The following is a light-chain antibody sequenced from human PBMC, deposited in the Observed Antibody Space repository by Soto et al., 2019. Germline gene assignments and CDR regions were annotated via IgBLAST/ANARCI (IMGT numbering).Light chain of an antibody. CDR3: QTWGTGIQV. Sequence: QPVLTQSPSASASLGASVKLTCTLSSGHSSYAIAWHQQQPEKGPRHLMKLNSDGSHSKGDGLPDRFSGSSSGAERYLTISGLQSEDEDDYYCQTWGTGIQVFGGGTKLTVL. CDR2: LNSDGSH. CDR1: SGHSSYA. V-gene: IGLV4-69*01. J-gene: IGLJ2*01.